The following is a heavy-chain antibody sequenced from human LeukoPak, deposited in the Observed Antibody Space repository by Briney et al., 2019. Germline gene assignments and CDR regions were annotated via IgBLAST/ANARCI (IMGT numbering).Heavy chain of an antibody. CDR1: GFTFTSYA. V-gene: IGHV3-23*01. Sequence: GGSLRLSCAASGFTFTSYAMSWVRQAPGKGLEWVSAISGGGGSTYYADSVKGRFTISRDTFKNTLYLQMNSLRAEDTAVYYCAKAPSPTTRYFDYWGQGTLVTVSS. CDR2: ISGGGGST. CDR3: AKAPSPTTRYFDY. D-gene: IGHD1-26*01. J-gene: IGHJ4*02.